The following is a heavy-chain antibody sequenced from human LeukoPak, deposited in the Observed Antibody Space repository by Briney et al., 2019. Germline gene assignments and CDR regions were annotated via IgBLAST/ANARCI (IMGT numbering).Heavy chain of an antibody. CDR3: ASHYGSGSYYYFDY. Sequence: GGSLRLSCAASGFTFSSYAMHWVRQAPGKGLEWVAVISYDGSNKYYADSVKGRLTISRDNSKNTLYLQMNSLRAEDTAVYYCASHYGSGSYYYFDYWGQGTLVTVSS. CDR1: GFTFSSYA. CDR2: ISYDGSNK. J-gene: IGHJ4*02. V-gene: IGHV3-30*04. D-gene: IGHD3-10*01.